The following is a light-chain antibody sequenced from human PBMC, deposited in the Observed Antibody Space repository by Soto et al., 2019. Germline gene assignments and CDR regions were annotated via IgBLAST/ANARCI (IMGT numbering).Light chain of an antibody. J-gene: IGKJ1*01. V-gene: IGKV1-5*03. CDR2: QAS. Sequence: DIQMTQSPSTLSASVRDRVTITCRASQSVSTWLAWYQQKPGKAPQLLIYQASTLESGGPSRFSGSGSGTEFPLTITSLQPDDVATYYCQQYNVHSPWTFGQGTKVEIK. CDR1: QSVSTW. CDR3: QQYNVHSPWT.